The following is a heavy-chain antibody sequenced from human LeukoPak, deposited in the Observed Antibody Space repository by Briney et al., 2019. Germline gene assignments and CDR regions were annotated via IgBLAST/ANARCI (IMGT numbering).Heavy chain of an antibody. CDR2: INSLGTIK. CDR1: GYAFNEYY. Sequence: GGSLKLSCAASGYAFNEYYMSWIRQAPGKGLEWISYINSLGTIKYYADSVKGRFTISRDNAKNSLYLQMNSLRAEDTAVYYCASPKGLGWWGQGTLVTVSS. J-gene: IGHJ4*02. D-gene: IGHD6-19*01. CDR3: ASPKGLGW. V-gene: IGHV3-11*04.